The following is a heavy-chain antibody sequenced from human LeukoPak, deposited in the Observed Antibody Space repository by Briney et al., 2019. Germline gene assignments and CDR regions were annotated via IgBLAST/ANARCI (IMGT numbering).Heavy chain of an antibody. CDR2: INWNGGST. V-gene: IGHV3-20*04. Sequence: PGGSLRLSCAASGFTFDDYGMSWVRQAPGKGLEWVSGINWNGGSTGYADSVKGRFTISRDNAKNSLYLQMNSLRAEDTALYYCARVKAVAGKRAYYFDYWGQEILVTVSS. CDR1: GFTFDDYG. CDR3: ARVKAVAGKRAYYFDY. J-gene: IGHJ4*02. D-gene: IGHD6-19*01.